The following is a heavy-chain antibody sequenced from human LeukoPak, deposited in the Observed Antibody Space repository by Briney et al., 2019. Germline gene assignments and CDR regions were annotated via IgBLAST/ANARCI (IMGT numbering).Heavy chain of an antibody. Sequence: SETLSLTCTVSGGSITSRHWSWIRQPAGKGLEWIGRIQTTGSTNYNPTLESRVIMSLDTSKNQLSLKLTSVTAADTAIFYCAGQPRMASYFDFWGQGILVTVSS. CDR1: GGSITSRH. J-gene: IGHJ4*02. V-gene: IGHV4-4*07. CDR2: IQTTGST. CDR3: AGQPRMASYFDF. D-gene: IGHD5-24*01.